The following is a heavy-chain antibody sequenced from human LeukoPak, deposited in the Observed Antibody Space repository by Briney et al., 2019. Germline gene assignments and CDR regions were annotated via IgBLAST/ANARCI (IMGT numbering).Heavy chain of an antibody. V-gene: IGHV3-74*01. J-gene: IGHJ4*02. CDR3: ATARDSSGYYYFDY. Sequence: PGGSLRLSCAASGFTFSSNAMHWVRETPGKGLVWVSRISSDGSSTSYADSVQGRFTISRDNAKNTLYLQMNSLRAEDTAVYYCATARDSSGYYYFDYWGQGTLVTVSS. D-gene: IGHD3-22*01. CDR1: GFTFSSNA. CDR2: ISSDGSST.